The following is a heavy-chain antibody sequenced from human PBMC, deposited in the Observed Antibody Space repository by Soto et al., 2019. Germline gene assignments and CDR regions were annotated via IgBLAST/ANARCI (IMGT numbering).Heavy chain of an antibody. V-gene: IGHV1-2*04. CDR2: INPNSGGT. CDR3: ARSLHYCSSTGCDPPSAYYFDY. J-gene: IGHJ4*02. D-gene: IGHD2-2*01. Sequence: QVQLVQSGAEVKKPGASMKVSCKPSGYTFTGYYMHWVRQVPGQGLEWMGWINPNSGGTNYAQKFQGWVTMTRDTSISTAFMELSRLRSDDTAVYYCARSLHYCSSTGCDPPSAYYFDYWGQGTLVTVSS. CDR1: GYTFTGYY.